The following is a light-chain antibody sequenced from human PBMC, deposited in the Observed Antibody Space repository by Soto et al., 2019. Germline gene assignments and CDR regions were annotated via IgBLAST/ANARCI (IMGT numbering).Light chain of an antibody. J-gene: IGLJ3*02. Sequence: QSVLTQPPSVSGAPGQRVTISCTESSSNIGAGYDVHGYQQLPGTPPKLLIYGNSNRPSGVPDRFSGSKSGTSASLAITGLQAEDEADYYCQSYDSSLSGWVFGGGTKLTVL. CDR3: QSYDSSLSGWV. V-gene: IGLV1-40*01. CDR2: GNS. CDR1: SSNIGAGYD.